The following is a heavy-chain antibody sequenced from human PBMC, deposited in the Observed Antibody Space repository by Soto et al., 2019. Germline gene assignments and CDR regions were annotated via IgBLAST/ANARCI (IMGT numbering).Heavy chain of an antibody. J-gene: IGHJ6*03. D-gene: IGHD2-15*01. Sequence: SETLSLTCTVSGGSISSSSYYWGWIRQPPGKGLEWIGSIYYSGSTYYNPSLKSRVTISVDTSKNPFSRKLSSVTAADTAVYYCARLGSSNCSGGSCYSVEYYYYYYMDVWGKGTTVTVSS. CDR2: IYYSGST. V-gene: IGHV4-39*01. CDR3: ARLGSSNCSGGSCYSVEYYYYYYMDV. CDR1: GGSISSSSYY.